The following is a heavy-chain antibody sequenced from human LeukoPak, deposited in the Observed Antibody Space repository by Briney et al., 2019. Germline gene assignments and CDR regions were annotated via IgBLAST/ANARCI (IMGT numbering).Heavy chain of an antibody. CDR3: ARDRGGDYGGNYYYYYGMDV. J-gene: IGHJ6*02. D-gene: IGHD4-23*01. V-gene: IGHV4-59*01. CDR2: IYYSGST. Sequence: SETLSLTCTVSGGSINSYYWSWIRQPPGKGLEWIGYIYYSGSTNYNPSLKSRVTISVDTSKNQFSLKLSSVTAADTAVYYCARDRGGDYGGNYYYYYGMDVWGQGTTVTVSS. CDR1: GGSINSYY.